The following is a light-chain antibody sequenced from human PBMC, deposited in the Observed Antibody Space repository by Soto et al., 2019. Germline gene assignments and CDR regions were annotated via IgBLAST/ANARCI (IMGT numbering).Light chain of an antibody. CDR1: QSVSSN. CDR3: KQYNNWPPIT. Sequence: EIVMTQSPATLSVSPGERSTLSCRASQSVSSNLAWYQQKPGQAPRILIYGASTRATGIPARFSGSGSGTEFTLTISSLQSEDFAVYYCKQYNNWPPITFGGGTKVEIK. V-gene: IGKV3-15*01. J-gene: IGKJ4*01. CDR2: GAS.